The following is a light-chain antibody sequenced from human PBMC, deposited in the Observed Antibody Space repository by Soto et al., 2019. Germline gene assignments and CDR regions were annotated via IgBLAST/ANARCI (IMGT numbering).Light chain of an antibody. V-gene: IGKV3-11*01. J-gene: IGKJ4*01. CDR2: DAS. Sequence: EIVLTQSPAPLSLSPGERATLSCRASQSVRSYLAWYQQKPGQAPRLLIYDASNRATGIPARFSGSGSGTDFTLTISRLEPEDFAVYYCLHRSNWFFGAGTKVEIK. CDR1: QSVRSY. CDR3: LHRSNWF.